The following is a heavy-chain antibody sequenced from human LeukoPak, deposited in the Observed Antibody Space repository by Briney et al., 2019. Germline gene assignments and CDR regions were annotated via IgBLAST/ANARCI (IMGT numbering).Heavy chain of an antibody. D-gene: IGHD3-10*01. Sequence: ASVKVSCKASGYTFTSYGISWVRQAPGQGLERMGWISAYNGNTNYAQKLQGRVTMTTDTSTSTAYMELRSLRSDDTAVYYCARNTPLLWFGELFPDPGDGDFDYWGQGTLVTVSS. J-gene: IGHJ4*02. V-gene: IGHV1-18*01. CDR1: GYTFTSYG. CDR3: ARNTPLLWFGELFPDPGDGDFDY. CDR2: ISAYNGNT.